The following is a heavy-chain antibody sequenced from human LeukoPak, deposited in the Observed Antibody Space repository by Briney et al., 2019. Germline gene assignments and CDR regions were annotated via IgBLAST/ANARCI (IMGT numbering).Heavy chain of an antibody. V-gene: IGHV3-66*01. Sequence: GGSLRLSCAASGFTFSNAWMSWVRQAPGKGLEWVGRSGTTDYAAPVKGRFTISRDDSKNTLYLQMNSLRAEDTAVYYCAKDRSGSYSQGLDYWGQGTLVTVSS. CDR2: SGTT. J-gene: IGHJ4*02. CDR1: GFTFSNAW. D-gene: IGHD1-26*01. CDR3: AKDRSGSYSQGLDY.